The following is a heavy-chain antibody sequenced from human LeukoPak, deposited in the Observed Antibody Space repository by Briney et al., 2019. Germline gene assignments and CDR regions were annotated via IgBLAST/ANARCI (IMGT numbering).Heavy chain of an antibody. J-gene: IGHJ4*02. Sequence: GGSLRLSCAASGFTFGPYTMNWVRQAPGKGLEWVSSITSTSRYIYYADSLKGRFTVSRDNAKSSLYLQMNSLTVEDTAVYYCARDGSYYGQYYFDYWGQGILVTVSS. D-gene: IGHD1-26*01. CDR2: ITSTSRYI. CDR1: GFTFGPYT. V-gene: IGHV3-21*06. CDR3: ARDGSYYGQYYFDY.